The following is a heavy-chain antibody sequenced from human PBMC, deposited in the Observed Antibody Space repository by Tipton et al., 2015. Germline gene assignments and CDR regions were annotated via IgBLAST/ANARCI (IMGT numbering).Heavy chain of an antibody. CDR2: IWFDGSEA. CDR3: AGDPRGSGWALDC. J-gene: IGHJ4*02. CDR1: GFTFSSYA. Sequence: SLRLSWAASGFTFSSYAMHWVRQAPGKGLEWVAFIWFDGSEAHYADSVKGRFTISRDNSKNTVYLQMNTLRAEDTAVYYCAGDPRGSGWALDCWGQGTLVSVSS. D-gene: IGHD6-19*01. V-gene: IGHV3-33*01.